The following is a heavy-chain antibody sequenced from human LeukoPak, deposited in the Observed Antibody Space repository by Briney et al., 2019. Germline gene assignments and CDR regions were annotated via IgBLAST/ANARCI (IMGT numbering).Heavy chain of an antibody. CDR2: IYSGGST. CDR1: GFTVSNNY. V-gene: IGHV3-53*01. CDR3: AGHSEMDV. Sequence: GGSLRLSCAASGFTVSNNYMIWVRQAPGKGLEWVSLIYSGGSTYYSDSVRGRFATSRDNSKNTLYLQMSSLRAEDTAVYYCAGHSEMDVWGQGITVTVSS. D-gene: IGHD6-13*01. J-gene: IGHJ6*02.